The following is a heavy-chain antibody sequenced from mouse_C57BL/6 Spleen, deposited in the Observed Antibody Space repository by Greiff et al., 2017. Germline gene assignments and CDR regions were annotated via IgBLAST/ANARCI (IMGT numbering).Heavy chain of an antibody. CDR3: AIYSNYEDYFDY. Sequence: QVQLQQPGAELVKPGASVKLSCKASGYTFTSYWMPWVKPRPGQGLAWIGMIHPNSGSTNYNEKFKSKATLTVDKSSSTAYMQLSSLTSEDSAVYYCAIYSNYEDYFDYWGQGTTLTVSS. CDR2: IHPNSGST. V-gene: IGHV1-64*01. CDR1: GYTFTSYW. D-gene: IGHD2-5*01. J-gene: IGHJ2*01.